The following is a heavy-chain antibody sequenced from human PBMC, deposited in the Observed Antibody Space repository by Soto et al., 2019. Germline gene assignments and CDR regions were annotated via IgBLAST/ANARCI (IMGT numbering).Heavy chain of an antibody. CDR3: AQVFAPLYYYYYYMDV. CDR2: IYWDDDK. J-gene: IGHJ6*03. Sequence: QITLKESGPTLVNPTQTLTLTCTFSGFSLSTSGVGVGWIRQPPGKALEWLALIYWDDDKRYSPSLKSRLTITKDTSKNQVVLTMTNMDPVDTATYYCAQVFAPLYYYYYYMDVWGKGTTVTVSS. V-gene: IGHV2-5*02. D-gene: IGHD1-20*01. CDR1: GFSLSTSGVG.